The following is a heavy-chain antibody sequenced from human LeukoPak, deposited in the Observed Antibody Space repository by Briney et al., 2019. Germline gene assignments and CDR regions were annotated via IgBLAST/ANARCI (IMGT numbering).Heavy chain of an antibody. Sequence: PGGSLRLSCAASGFTFSSYAMSWVRQAPGKGLEWVSSISSSSSYIYYADSVKGRFTISRDNAKNSLYLQMNSLRAEDTAVYYCAKRGYCSGGSCYSASQHWGQGTLVTVSS. CDR1: GFTFSSYA. CDR2: ISSSSSYI. D-gene: IGHD2-15*01. J-gene: IGHJ1*01. CDR3: AKRGYCSGGSCYSASQH. V-gene: IGHV3-21*01.